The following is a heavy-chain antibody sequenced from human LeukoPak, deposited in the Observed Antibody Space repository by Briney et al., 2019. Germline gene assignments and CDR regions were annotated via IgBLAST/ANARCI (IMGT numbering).Heavy chain of an antibody. V-gene: IGHV4-34*01. CDR1: GGSFSGYY. D-gene: IGHD6-13*01. Sequence: PSETLSLTCAVYGGSFSGYYWSWIRQPPGKGLEWIGEINHSGSTNYNPSLKSRVTISVDTSKNQFSLKLSSVTAADTAVYYCARHRLPIYSSSWDYWGQGTLVTVSS. J-gene: IGHJ4*02. CDR2: INHSGST. CDR3: ARHRLPIYSSSWDY.